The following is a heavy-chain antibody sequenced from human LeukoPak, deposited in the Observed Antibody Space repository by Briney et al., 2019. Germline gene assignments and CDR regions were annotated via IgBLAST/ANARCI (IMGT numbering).Heavy chain of an antibody. Sequence: GRSLRLSCAASGFTFSSYGMHWVRQAPGKGLEWVAVISYDGGNKYYADSVKSRFIISRDNSKNTLYVQMNSLRAEDTAVYYCAKVPLLLWFGELYWGQGTLVTVSS. J-gene: IGHJ4*02. CDR2: ISYDGGNK. CDR3: AKVPLLLWFGELY. V-gene: IGHV3-30*18. D-gene: IGHD3-10*01. CDR1: GFTFSSYG.